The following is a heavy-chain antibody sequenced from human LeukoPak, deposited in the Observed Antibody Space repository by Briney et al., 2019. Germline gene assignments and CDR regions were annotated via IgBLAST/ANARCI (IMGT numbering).Heavy chain of an antibody. D-gene: IGHD3-10*01. CDR1: GFTFDDYA. Sequence: GGSLRLSCAASGFTFDDYAMHWVRQAPGKGLEWVSGISWNSGSIGYADSVKGRFTISRDNAKNSLYLQMNSLRAEDTALYYCAKDKVFGGELDYWGQGTLVTVSS. CDR2: ISWNSGSI. CDR3: AKDKVFGGELDY. J-gene: IGHJ4*02. V-gene: IGHV3-9*01.